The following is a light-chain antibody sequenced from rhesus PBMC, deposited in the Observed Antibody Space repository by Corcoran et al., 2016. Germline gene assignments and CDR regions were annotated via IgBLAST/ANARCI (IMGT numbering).Light chain of an antibody. Sequence: DIQMTQSPSSLSASVGDRVTITCRARENVKNYLNWYQQKPGKAPKLLIYKASTLESGVPSRLSGSGSGTDYTFTIGSLQSDDVATYYCQHNYGTPFTFGPGTKLDIK. V-gene: IGKV1-74*01. CDR3: QHNYGTPFT. CDR2: KAS. CDR1: ENVKNY. J-gene: IGKJ3*01.